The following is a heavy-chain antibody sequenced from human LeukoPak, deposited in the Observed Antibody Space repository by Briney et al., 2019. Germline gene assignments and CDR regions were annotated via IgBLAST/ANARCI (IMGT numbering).Heavy chain of an antibody. CDR1: RCGFTSYW. CDR3: ARHRGDDLFGELDY. J-gene: IGHJ4*02. Sequence: GESRKISCKGSRCGFTSYWISWVRQMPGKGLEWMGSIYPGDSDTRYSPSFQGQVTISADKSISTAYLQWSSLKASDTAMYYCARHRGDDLFGELDYWGQGTLVTVSS. D-gene: IGHD3-10*01. CDR2: IYPGDSDT. V-gene: IGHV5-51*01.